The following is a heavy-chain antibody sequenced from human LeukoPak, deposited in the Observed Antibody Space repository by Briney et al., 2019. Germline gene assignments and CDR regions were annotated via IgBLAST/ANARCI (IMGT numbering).Heavy chain of an antibody. V-gene: IGHV3-74*01. D-gene: IGHD6-6*01. CDR1: GFTFGSNW. CDR2: IQSDGSTT. Sequence: GGSLRLSCAASGFTFGSNWMHWVRQAPGKGLVWVSRIQSDGSTTSYADSVKGRFTISRDNSKNTLYLQMNSLRGEDKAVYFCAKDLIAPRPSYFDYWGQGTLVTVSS. J-gene: IGHJ4*02. CDR3: AKDLIAPRPSYFDY.